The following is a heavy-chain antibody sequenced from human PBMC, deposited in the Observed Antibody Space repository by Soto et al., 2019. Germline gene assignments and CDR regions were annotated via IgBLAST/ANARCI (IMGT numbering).Heavy chain of an antibody. Sequence: QVQLVESGGGVVQPGRSLRLSCAASGFTFSSYAMHWVRQAPGKGLAWVAVISYDGSNKYYADSVKGRFTISRDNSKNTLYLQMNSLRAEDTAVYYCARAQAGYSSSWYGGDYYYGMDVWGQGTTVTVSS. CDR3: ARAQAGYSSSWYGGDYYYGMDV. D-gene: IGHD6-13*01. CDR2: ISYDGSNK. V-gene: IGHV3-30-3*01. CDR1: GFTFSSYA. J-gene: IGHJ6*02.